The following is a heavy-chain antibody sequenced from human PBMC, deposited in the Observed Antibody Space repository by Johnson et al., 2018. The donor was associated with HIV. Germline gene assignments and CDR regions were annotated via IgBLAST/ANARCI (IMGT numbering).Heavy chain of an antibody. D-gene: IGHD1/OR15-1a*01. J-gene: IGHJ3*02. CDR3: ARDLGNWDSPRSAFDI. CDR2: IKQDGSEK. V-gene: IGHV3-7*01. Sequence: VQLVESGGGVVQPGRSLRLSCAASGFTFSSNAMHWVRQAPGKGLEWVANIKQDGSEKYYVDSVKGRFTISRDNAKNSLYLQMNSLSAEDTAVYYCARDLGNWDSPRSAFDIWGQGTMVTVSS. CDR1: GFTFSSNA.